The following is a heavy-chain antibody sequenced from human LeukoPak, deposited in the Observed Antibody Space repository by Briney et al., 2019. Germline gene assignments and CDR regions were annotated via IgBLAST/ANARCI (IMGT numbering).Heavy chain of an antibody. CDR3: ASLWFGELSSFDY. J-gene: IGHJ4*02. Sequence: ASVKVSCKASGYTFTGYYMNWVRQAPGQGLEWMGWINPNSGGTSYAQKFQGRVTMTRDTSINTAYMELSRLRSDDTALYYCASLWFGELSSFDYWGQGTLVTVSS. V-gene: IGHV1-2*02. D-gene: IGHD3-10*01. CDR2: INPNSGGT. CDR1: GYTFTGYY.